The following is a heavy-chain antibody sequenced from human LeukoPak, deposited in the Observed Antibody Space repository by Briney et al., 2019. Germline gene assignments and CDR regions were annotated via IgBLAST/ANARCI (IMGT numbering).Heavy chain of an antibody. D-gene: IGHD2-2*01. V-gene: IGHV1-46*01. J-gene: IGHJ4*02. CDR1: GYTFTSYY. Sequence: ASVKVSCKASGYTFTSYYMHWVRQAPGQGLEWMGIINPSGGSTSYAQKFQGRVTMTRDTSTSTVYMELSSLRSEDTAVYYCAGPYCSSTSCPQLGYWGQGTLATVSS. CDR3: AGPYCSSTSCPQLGY. CDR2: INPSGGST.